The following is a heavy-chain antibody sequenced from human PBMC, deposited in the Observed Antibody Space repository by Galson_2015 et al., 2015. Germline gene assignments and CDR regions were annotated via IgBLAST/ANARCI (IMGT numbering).Heavy chain of an antibody. J-gene: IGHJ4*02. Sequence: SVKVSCKASGGTFSTLTFTWVRQAPGQGLEWMGRIVPLFGKTDYAQKFQDRVSISADKSTTSVYLELRGLRSEDTAVYYCAKGATRGDYWGQGTLVTVSS. D-gene: IGHD1-1*01. CDR1: GGTFSTLT. CDR3: AKGATRGDY. V-gene: IGHV1-69*08. CDR2: IVPLFGKT.